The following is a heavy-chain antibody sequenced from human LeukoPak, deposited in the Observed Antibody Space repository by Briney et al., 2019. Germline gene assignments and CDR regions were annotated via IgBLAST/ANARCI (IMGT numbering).Heavy chain of an antibody. D-gene: IGHD1-26*01. CDR1: GFTFSNYW. Sequence: QSGGSLRLSCAASGFTFSNYWMSWVRQAPGKGLEWVANIKQDGSQKNYVDSVKGRFTISRDNAKTSLYLQMNSLRAEGTAIYYCAKDLMWELLSGDHWGQGTLVTVSS. CDR3: AKDLMWELLSGDH. V-gene: IGHV3-7*03. CDR2: IKQDGSQK. J-gene: IGHJ4*02.